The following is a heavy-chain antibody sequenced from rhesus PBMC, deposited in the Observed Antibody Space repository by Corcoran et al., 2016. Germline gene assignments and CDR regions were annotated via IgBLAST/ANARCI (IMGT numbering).Heavy chain of an antibody. CDR2: ISVSGGST. Sequence: QVKLQESGPGLVKPLETLSLTCAVPGGSLSSNYWSWIRQPPGNGLEGIGRISVSGGSTDYNPSLKSRVTISTDTSKNQFSLRLTAVTAADTAVYYWARGGEARRAAAGLFDYWGQGVLVTVSS. D-gene: IGHD6-31*01. J-gene: IGHJ4*01. CDR3: ARGGEARRAAAGLFDY. V-gene: IGHV4-160*01. CDR1: GGSLSSNY.